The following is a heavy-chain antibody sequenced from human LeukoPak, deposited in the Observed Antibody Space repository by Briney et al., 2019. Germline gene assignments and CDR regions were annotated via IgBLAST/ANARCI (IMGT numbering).Heavy chain of an antibody. D-gene: IGHD2-2*02. CDR3: ASLLGYCSSTSCYIAGDDAFDI. CDR2: IKQDGSEK. V-gene: IGHV3-7*01. CDR1: GFTFSSYW. Sequence: GGSLRLSCAASGFTFSSYWMSWVRQAPGKGLESVANIKQDGSEKYYVDSVKGRFTISRDNAKNSLYLQMNSLRAEDTAVYYCASLLGYCSSTSCYIAGDDAFDIWGQGTMVTVSS. J-gene: IGHJ3*02.